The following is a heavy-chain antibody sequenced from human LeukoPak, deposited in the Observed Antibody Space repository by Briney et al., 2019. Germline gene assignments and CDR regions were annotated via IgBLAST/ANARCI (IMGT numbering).Heavy chain of an antibody. V-gene: IGHV4-39*07. Sequence: SETLSLTCTVSGGSISSSSYYWGWIRQPPGKGLEWIGSIYYSGSTYYNPSLKSRVTISVDKSKNQFSLKLSSVTAADTAVYYCARVEPLYGSGSYYNRYFQHWGQGTLVTVSS. CDR3: ARVEPLYGSGSYYNRYFQH. CDR1: GGSISSSSYY. J-gene: IGHJ1*01. CDR2: IYYSGST. D-gene: IGHD3-10*01.